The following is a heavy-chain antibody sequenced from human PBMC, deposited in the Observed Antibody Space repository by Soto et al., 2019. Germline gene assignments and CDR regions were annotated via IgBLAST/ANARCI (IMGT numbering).Heavy chain of an antibody. CDR3: AKSLLFVDHAYMDV. D-gene: IGHD2-15*01. CDR2: IIPIHNKA. CDR1: GGSFISYS. J-gene: IGHJ6*03. Sequence: QVQLVHSGAELKKPGSSVKVSCEASGGSFISYSFTWVRQAPGQGREWMGRIIPIHNKANYALKFQDRVTMTADRSTRTAYMELRSLRPEETAVYYCAKSLLFVDHAYMDVWGKGTTVTGSS. V-gene: IGHV1-69*02.